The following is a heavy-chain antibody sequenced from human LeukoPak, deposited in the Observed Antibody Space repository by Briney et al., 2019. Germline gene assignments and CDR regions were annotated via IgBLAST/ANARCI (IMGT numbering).Heavy chain of an antibody. Sequence: SGTLSLTCTVSGGSISSGGYYWSWIRQHPGKGLEWIGYIYYSGSTYYNPSLKSRVTISVDTSKNQFSLKLSSVTAADTAVYYCARDRSSRYYYDSSGYLDYWGQGTLVTVSS. CDR2: IYYSGST. V-gene: IGHV4-31*03. J-gene: IGHJ4*02. CDR3: ARDRSSRYYYDSSGYLDY. CDR1: GGSISSGGYY. D-gene: IGHD3-22*01.